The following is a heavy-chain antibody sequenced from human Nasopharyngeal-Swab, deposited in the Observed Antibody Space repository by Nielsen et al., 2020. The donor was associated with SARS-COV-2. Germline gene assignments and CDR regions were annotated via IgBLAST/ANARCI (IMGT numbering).Heavy chain of an antibody. CDR1: GYTFTSYG. CDR2: ISAYNGHT. CDR3: ARVSTTRNWFDP. V-gene: IGHV1-18*01. Sequence: ASVKVSCKASGYTFTSYGISWVRQAPGQGLEWMGWISAYNGHTNYAQKFQGRVTMTTDTTTSTAYMELRSLRADDTAVYYCARVSTTRNWFDPWGQGALVTVSS. D-gene: IGHD1-1*01. J-gene: IGHJ5*02.